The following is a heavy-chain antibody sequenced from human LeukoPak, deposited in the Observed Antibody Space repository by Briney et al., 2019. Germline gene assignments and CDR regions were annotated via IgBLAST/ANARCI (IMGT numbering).Heavy chain of an antibody. J-gene: IGHJ6*03. CDR1: GGSISSYY. CDR2: IYYSGST. D-gene: IGHD3-10*01. Sequence: SETLSLTCTVSGGSISSYYWSWIRQPPGKGLEWIGYIYYSGSTNYNPSLKSRVTISVDTSKNQFSLKLSSVTAADTAVYYCARDSSLVPRGYYYMDVWGKGTTVTVSS. V-gene: IGHV4-59*01. CDR3: ARDSSLVPRGYYYMDV.